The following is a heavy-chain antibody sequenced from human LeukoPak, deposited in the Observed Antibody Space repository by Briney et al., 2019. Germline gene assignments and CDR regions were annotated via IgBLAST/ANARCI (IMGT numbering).Heavy chain of an antibody. CDR3: ARDNSVGDTAWWFDP. V-gene: IGHV1-18*01. CDR1: GYTFTSYG. D-gene: IGHD1-26*01. J-gene: IGHJ5*02. Sequence: ASVKVSCKASGYTFTSYGISWVRQAPGQGLEWMGWISAYNGNTNYAQKLQGRATMTTDTSTSTAYMELRSLRSDDTAVYYCARDNSVGDTAWWFDPWGQGTLVTVSS. CDR2: ISAYNGNT.